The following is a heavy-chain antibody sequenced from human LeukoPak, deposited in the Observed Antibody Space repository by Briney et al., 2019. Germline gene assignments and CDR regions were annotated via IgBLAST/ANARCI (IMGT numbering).Heavy chain of an antibody. Sequence: GGSLRLSCAPSGFTFSSSNMHWVRQSPGKGLGWVALISYDGTKTYYAESVKGRFTISRDNSKNTVYLQMNSLRAEDTAVYYCAKTTTGYSSGRYPGWPADSWGQGALVTVSS. CDR1: GFTFSSSN. CDR3: AKTTTGYSSGRYPGWPADS. J-gene: IGHJ4*02. CDR2: ISYDGTKT. D-gene: IGHD6-19*01. V-gene: IGHV3-30*04.